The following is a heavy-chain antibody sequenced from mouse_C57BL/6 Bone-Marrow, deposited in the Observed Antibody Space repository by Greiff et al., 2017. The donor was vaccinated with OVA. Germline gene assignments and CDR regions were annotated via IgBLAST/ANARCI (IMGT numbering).Heavy chain of an antibody. CDR3: ARAGDGYYTYDFDY. CDR1: GYTFNSYW. D-gene: IGHD2-3*01. V-gene: IGHV1-50*01. CDR2: LDPSDSYT. Sequence: QVQLQQPGAELVKPGASVKLSCKASGYTFNSYWMQWVNQRPGQGLAWIGELDPSDSYTNYNQKFKGKATLPVDTSSSPAYIQLRSRTSDDSSVYDCARAGDGYYTYDFDYWGQGTTRTGSS. J-gene: IGHJ2*01.